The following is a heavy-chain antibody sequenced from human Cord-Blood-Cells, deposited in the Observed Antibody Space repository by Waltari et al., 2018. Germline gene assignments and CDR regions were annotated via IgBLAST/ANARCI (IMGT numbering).Heavy chain of an antibody. CDR3: ARSPIVATIIGWFDP. J-gene: IGHJ5*02. CDR2: IYYSGST. V-gene: IGHV4-31*03. D-gene: IGHD5-12*01. CDR1: GGSIRRGGYY. Sequence: QVQLQESGPGLVKPSQTLSLPCTVSGGSIRRGGYYWSWIRQHPGKGLEWIGYIYYSGSTYYNPSLKSRVTISVDTSKNQFSLKLSSVTAADTAVYYCARSPIVATIIGWFDPWGQGTLVTVSS.